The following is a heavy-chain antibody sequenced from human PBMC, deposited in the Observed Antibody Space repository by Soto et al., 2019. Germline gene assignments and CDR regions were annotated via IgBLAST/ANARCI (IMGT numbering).Heavy chain of an antibody. V-gene: IGHV1-69*01. CDR1: GGTFDHAA. Sequence: QVQLVQSGAEVKKPGSSVKVSCEAPGGTFDHAAITWVRQAPGQGLEWVGGINPMFNSTHYAQKFQGRVTITADAVTSTAFMELRGLTSDHTAVYYCARQIFAADYWGQGTLLVVSS. CDR2: INPMFNST. D-gene: IGHD3-9*01. CDR3: ARQIFAADY. J-gene: IGHJ4*02.